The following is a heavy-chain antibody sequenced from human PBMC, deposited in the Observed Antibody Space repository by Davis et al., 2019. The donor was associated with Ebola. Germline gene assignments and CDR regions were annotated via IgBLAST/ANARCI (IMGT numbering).Heavy chain of an antibody. D-gene: IGHD2-15*01. J-gene: IGHJ4*02. CDR3: AKSLPTGGYCSGGSCYGLDY. CDR1: GFTFSNYG. CDR2: IWYDGSNE. V-gene: IGHV3-33*06. Sequence: GESLKISCAASGFTFSNYGMHWVRQAPGKGLEWVALIWYDGSNEYYADSVKGRFTISRDNSKKTLYLQMNSLRAEDTAVYYCAKSLPTGGYCSGGSCYGLDYWGQGTLVTVSS.